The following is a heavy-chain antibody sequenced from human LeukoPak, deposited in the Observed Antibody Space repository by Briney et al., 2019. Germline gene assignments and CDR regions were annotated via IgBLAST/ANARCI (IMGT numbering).Heavy chain of an antibody. Sequence: GGSLRLSCAASGFTFSSYAMSWVRQAPGKGLEWVSAISGSGGSTYYADSVKGRFTISRDNSKNTLYLQMNSPRAEDTAVYYCAKSGNYDFWSGYYTTFDYWGQGTLVTVSS. V-gene: IGHV3-23*01. J-gene: IGHJ4*02. CDR2: ISGSGGST. CDR1: GFTFSSYA. D-gene: IGHD3-3*01. CDR3: AKSGNYDFWSGYYTTFDY.